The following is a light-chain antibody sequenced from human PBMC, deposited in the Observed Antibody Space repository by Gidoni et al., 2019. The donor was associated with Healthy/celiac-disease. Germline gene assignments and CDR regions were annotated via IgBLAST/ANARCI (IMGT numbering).Light chain of an antibody. V-gene: IGKV3-20*01. CDR3: QQYGSSPRT. CDR2: GAS. CDR1: QSGSSSY. J-gene: IGKJ1*01. Sequence: IVLTQSPGTLSLSPGERATLSCRASQSGSSSYLAWYQQKPGQAPRLLIYGASSRATGIPDRFSGSGSGTDFTLTISRLEPEDFAVYYCQQYGSSPRTFGQGTKVEIK.